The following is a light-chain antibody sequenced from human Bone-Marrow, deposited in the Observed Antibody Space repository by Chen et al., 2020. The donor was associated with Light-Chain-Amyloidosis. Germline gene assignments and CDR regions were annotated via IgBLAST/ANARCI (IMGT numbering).Light chain of an antibody. CDR1: DLPTKY. J-gene: IGLJ2*01. V-gene: IGLV3-25*03. CDR2: RDT. Sequence: SYELTQPPSVSVSPGQTARLTCSGDDLPTKYAYWYQQKPGQAPVLVIHRDTERPSGISERFCGSSSGTTATLTISGVQAEDEADYDCQSADSSGTYEVIFGGGTKLTVL. CDR3: QSADSSGTYEVI.